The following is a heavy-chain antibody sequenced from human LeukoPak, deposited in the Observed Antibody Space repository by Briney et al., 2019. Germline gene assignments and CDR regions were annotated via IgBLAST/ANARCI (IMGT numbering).Heavy chain of an antibody. CDR3: ARGRFDLSLDY. V-gene: IGHV3-66*01. CDR1: RFTVSSNY. Sequence: GGSLRLSCAASRFTVSSNYMSWVRQAPGKGLQWVSFIYSSGSTYYADSVRGRFTISRDNSNNTLYLQMNSLRVEDTAVYYCARGRFDLSLDYWGQGTLVTVSS. CDR2: IYSSGST. D-gene: IGHD3-16*01. J-gene: IGHJ4*02.